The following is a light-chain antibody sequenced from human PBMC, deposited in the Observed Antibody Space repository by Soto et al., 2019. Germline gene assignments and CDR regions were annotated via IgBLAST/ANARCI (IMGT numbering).Light chain of an antibody. J-gene: IGKJ1*01. V-gene: IGKV3-15*01. CDR3: HHYNNWPQT. CDR2: DIS. Sequence: EIVMTQSPATLSVSPGERATLSCRASQSVSTNLAWYQQRPGQAPRLLIYDISTRATGVPARFSGSGSGTEFTLTISSLQSEDFAVYYCHHYNNWPQTFGQGTKGEI. CDR1: QSVSTN.